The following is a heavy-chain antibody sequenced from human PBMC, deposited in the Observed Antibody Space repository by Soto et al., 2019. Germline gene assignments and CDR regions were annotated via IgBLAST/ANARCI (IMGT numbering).Heavy chain of an antibody. D-gene: IGHD3-22*01. CDR1: GESFSAYI. CDR3: ARAYDSSGPFIDY. Sequence: SETLSLTCAVYGESFSAYIWTWIRQTPGKGLQWIGQINHSGSASYNPSLKSRVTISVHTSKSQFSLELSSVTAADTAVYYCARAYDSSGPFIDYWGKGTLVTVSS. CDR2: INHSGSA. V-gene: IGHV4-34*01. J-gene: IGHJ4*02.